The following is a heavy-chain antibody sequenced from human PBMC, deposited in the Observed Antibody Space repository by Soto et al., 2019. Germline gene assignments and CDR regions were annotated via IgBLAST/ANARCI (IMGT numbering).Heavy chain of an antibody. J-gene: IGHJ5*02. CDR3: ARGSASSGWYWFDP. Sequence: GASVKVSCKASGYTFTSYDINWVRQATGQGLEWMGWMNPNSGTTGYAQKFQGRVTMTRNTSISTAYMELSSLRSEDTAVYYCARGSASSGWYWFDPWGQGTLVTVS. D-gene: IGHD6-19*01. V-gene: IGHV1-8*01. CDR2: MNPNSGTT. CDR1: GYTFTSYD.